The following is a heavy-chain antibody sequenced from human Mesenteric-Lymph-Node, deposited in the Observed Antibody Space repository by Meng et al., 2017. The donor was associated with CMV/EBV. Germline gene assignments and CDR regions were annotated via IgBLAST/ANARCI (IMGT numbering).Heavy chain of an antibody. Sequence: CTVYGGSISSYYWSWIRQPPGKGLEWIGYIYYSGSTNYNPSLKSRVTISVDTSKNQFSLKLSSVTAADTAVYYCARSDDYGTAFDIWGQGTMVTVSS. D-gene: IGHD4-17*01. V-gene: IGHV4-59*08. CDR2: IYYSGST. CDR3: ARSDDYGTAFDI. J-gene: IGHJ3*02. CDR1: GGSISSYY.